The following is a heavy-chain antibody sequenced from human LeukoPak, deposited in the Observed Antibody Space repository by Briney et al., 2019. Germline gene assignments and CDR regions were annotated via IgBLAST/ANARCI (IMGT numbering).Heavy chain of an antibody. V-gene: IGHV1-69*13. CDR1: GGTFSSYA. Sequence: SVKVSCKASGGTFSSYAISWVRQAPGQGLEWMGGIIPIFGTANYAQKFQGRVTITADESTSTAYMELSSLRSEDTAVYYCAKPYYDSSGYYRNWFDPWGQGTLVTVSP. D-gene: IGHD3-22*01. CDR3: AKPYYDSSGYYRNWFDP. J-gene: IGHJ5*02. CDR2: IIPIFGTA.